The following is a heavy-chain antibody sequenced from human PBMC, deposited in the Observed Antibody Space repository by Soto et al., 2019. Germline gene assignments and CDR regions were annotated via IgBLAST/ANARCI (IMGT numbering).Heavy chain of an antibody. CDR3: ARDYRYYYHYGMDV. CDR2: IWYDGSNK. J-gene: IGHJ6*02. V-gene: IGHV3-33*01. CDR1: GFTFSSYG. Sequence: PGGSLRLSCAASGFTFSSYGMHWVRQAPGKGLEWVAVIWYDGSNKYYADSVKGRFTISRDNSKNTLYLQMNSLRAEDTAVYYCARDYRYYYHYGMDVWGQGTTVTVSS.